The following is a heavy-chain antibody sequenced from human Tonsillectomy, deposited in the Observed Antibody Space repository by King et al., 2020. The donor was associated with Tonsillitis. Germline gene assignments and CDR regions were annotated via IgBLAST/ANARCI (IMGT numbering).Heavy chain of an antibody. J-gene: IGHJ5*02. CDR1: GGSFSGYY. CDR2: INHSGST. D-gene: IGHD3-22*01. V-gene: IGHV4-34*01. Sequence: VQLPQWGAGLLKPSETLSLHCAVSGGSFSGYYWSWLRQPPGKGLEWIGEINHSGSTNYNPSLKSRVTISVDTSKNQFSLKLSSVTAADTAVYYCARAHELTYYYDSSGYYLEGNWFDPWGQGTLVTVSS. CDR3: ARAHELTYYYDSSGYYLEGNWFDP.